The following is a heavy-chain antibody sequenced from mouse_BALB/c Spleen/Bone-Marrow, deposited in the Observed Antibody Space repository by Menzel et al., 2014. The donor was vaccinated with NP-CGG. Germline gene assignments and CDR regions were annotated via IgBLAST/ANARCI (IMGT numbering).Heavy chain of an antibody. CDR1: GYSFTGYY. CDR2: ISCYNGAT. Sequence: LVKTGASVKISCKASGYSFTGYYMLWVKQSHGKSLEWIGYISCYNGATSHNQKFKGKATFTVDTPSSTAYMQFNSLTSEESAVYYCARGDTTATHWYFDVWGAGTTVTVSS. CDR3: ARGDTTATHWYFDV. V-gene: IGHV1S34*01. D-gene: IGHD1-2*01. J-gene: IGHJ1*01.